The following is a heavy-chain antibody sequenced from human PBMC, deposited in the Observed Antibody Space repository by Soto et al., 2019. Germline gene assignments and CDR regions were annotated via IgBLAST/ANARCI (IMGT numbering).Heavy chain of an antibody. Sequence: SETLSLTCTVYRASISSSSYYWGWIRQPPGTGLEWIGCIYYSGSTYYNPSLKSRVTISVDTSKNQFSLKLSSVTAADTAVYYCARASSMDFWSGYLAYYYYYGMDVWGQGTTVT. CDR2: IYYSGST. J-gene: IGHJ6*02. V-gene: IGHV4-39*01. D-gene: IGHD3-3*01. CDR3: ARASSMDFWSGYLAYYYYYGMDV. CDR1: RASISSSSYY.